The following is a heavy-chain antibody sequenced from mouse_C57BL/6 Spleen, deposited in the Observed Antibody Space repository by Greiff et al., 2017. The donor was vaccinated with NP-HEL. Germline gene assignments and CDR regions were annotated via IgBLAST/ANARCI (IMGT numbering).Heavy chain of an antibody. CDR1: GFTFSSYA. CDR3: ARDLDGYPYYFDY. V-gene: IGHV5-4*01. J-gene: IGHJ2*01. Sequence: EVQLVESGGGLVKPGGSLKLSCAASGFTFSSYAMSWVRQTPEKRLEWVATISDGGSYTYYPDNVKGRFTISRDNAKNNLYLQMSHLKSEDTAMYYCARDLDGYPYYFDYWGQGTTLTVSS. CDR2: ISDGGSYT. D-gene: IGHD2-3*01.